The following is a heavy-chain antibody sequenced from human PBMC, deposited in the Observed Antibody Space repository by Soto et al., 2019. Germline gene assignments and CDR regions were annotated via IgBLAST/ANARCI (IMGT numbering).Heavy chain of an antibody. Sequence: GGSLRLSCAASGFTFSSYSMNWVRQAPGKGLEWVSYISSSSSTIYYADSVKGRFTISRDNAKNSLYLQMNSLRAEDTAVYYCARDAGYCSGGSCYPRDPYYYYYMDVWGKGTTVTVS. J-gene: IGHJ6*03. CDR3: ARDAGYCSGGSCYPRDPYYYYYMDV. V-gene: IGHV3-48*01. CDR2: ISSSSSTI. CDR1: GFTFSSYS. D-gene: IGHD2-15*01.